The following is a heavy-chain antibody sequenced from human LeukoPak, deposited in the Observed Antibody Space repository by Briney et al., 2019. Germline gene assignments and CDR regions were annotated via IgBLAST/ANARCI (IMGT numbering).Heavy chain of an antibody. Sequence: SETLSLTCTVSGGSISSYYWSWIRQPPGKGLEWIACIYNSGITNYSPYLKSRVTISVDTSRNQFSLKLSSVTAADTAVYYCARVSPKYLTHYFDDWGQGTLVTVSS. J-gene: IGHJ4*02. CDR2: IYNSGIT. V-gene: IGHV4-59*01. CDR3: ARVSPKYLTHYFDD. CDR1: GGSISSYY. D-gene: IGHD2-2*01.